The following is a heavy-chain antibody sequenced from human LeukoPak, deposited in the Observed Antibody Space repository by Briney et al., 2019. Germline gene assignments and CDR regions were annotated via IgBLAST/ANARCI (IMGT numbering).Heavy chain of an antibody. V-gene: IGHV5-51*01. CDR3: VRLASFWSGFAD. J-gene: IGHJ4*02. CDR2: IYPSDSDT. Sequence: GESLKISCKGSGYSFTTYWIGWVRQMPGKGLEWMGIIYPSDSDTRYSPSFQGQVTISADKSMSTAYLQWSSLKASDTAMYYCVRLASFWSGFADWGQGTLLTVSS. D-gene: IGHD3-3*01. CDR1: GYSFTTYW.